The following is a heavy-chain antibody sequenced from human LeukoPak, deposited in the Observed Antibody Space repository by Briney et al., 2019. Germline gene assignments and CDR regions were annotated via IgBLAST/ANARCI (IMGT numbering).Heavy chain of an antibody. D-gene: IGHD6-6*01. Sequence: GGSLRLSCAASGFTVSSNYMSWVRQAPGKGLEWASVIYSGGSTYYADSVKGRFTISRDNSKNTLYLQMNSLRAEDTAVYYCAREHSSSSGSVSDYWGQGTLVTVSS. CDR3: AREHSSSSGSVSDY. J-gene: IGHJ4*02. CDR2: IYSGGST. V-gene: IGHV3-66*01. CDR1: GFTVSSNY.